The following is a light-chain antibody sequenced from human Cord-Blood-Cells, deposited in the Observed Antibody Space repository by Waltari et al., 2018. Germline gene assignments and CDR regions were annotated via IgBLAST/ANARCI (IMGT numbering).Light chain of an antibody. CDR1: SSDVGSYNL. CDR3: CSYAGSSTGV. CDR2: EGS. J-gene: IGLJ3*02. V-gene: IGLV2-23*01. Sequence: QSALTQPASVSGSPGQSITISCTGTSSDVGSYNLFSWYQQHPGKAPKLMIYEGSKRPSGVSKRFSGSKSGNTASLTSSGLQAEDEADYYGCSYAGSSTGVFGGGTKLTVL.